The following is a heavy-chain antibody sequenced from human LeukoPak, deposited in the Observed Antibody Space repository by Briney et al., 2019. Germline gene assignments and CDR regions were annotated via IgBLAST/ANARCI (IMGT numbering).Heavy chain of an antibody. J-gene: IGHJ4*02. CDR3: ARGHRDGPYDY. CDR2: IYYSGST. CDR1: GGSVSSGSYY. Sequence: SETLSLTCTVSGGSVSSGSYYWSWIRQPPGKGLEWIGYIYYSGSTNYNPSLKSRVTISVDTSKNQFSLKLSSVTAADTAVYYCARGHRDGPYDYWGQGTLVTMSS. D-gene: IGHD5-24*01. V-gene: IGHV4-61*01.